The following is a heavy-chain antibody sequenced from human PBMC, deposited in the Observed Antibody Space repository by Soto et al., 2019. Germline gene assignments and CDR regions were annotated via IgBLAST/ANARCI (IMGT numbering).Heavy chain of an antibody. J-gene: IGHJ6*02. CDR2: ISYDGSNK. CDR1: GFTFSSYA. D-gene: IGHD6-6*01. Sequence: QVQLVESGGGVVQPGRSLRLSCASGFTFSSYAMHWVRQAPGKGLEWVAVISYDGSNKYYADSVKGRFTISRDNSKNTLSLQMNSLRAEDTAVYYCAGSYYYYYGMDVWGQGTTFTVSS. V-gene: IGHV3-30-3*01. CDR3: AGSYYYYYGMDV.